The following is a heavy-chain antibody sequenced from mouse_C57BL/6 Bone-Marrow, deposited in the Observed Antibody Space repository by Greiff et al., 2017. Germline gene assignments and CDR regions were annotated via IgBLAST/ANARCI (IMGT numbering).Heavy chain of an antibody. V-gene: IGHV1-64*01. CDR1: GYTFTSYW. CDR3: ARPITTGRAWFAY. CDR2: IHPNSGST. J-gene: IGHJ3*01. D-gene: IGHD1-2*01. Sequence: VQLQQPGAELVKPGASVKLSCKASGYTFTSYWMHWVKQRPGQGLEWIGMIHPNSGSTNYNETFKSKATLTVDKSSSTAYMQLSSLTSEDSAVYYCARPITTGRAWFAYWGQGTLVTVSA.